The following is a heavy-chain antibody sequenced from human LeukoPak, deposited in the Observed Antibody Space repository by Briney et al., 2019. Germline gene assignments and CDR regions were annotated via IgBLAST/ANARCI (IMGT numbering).Heavy chain of an antibody. V-gene: IGHV4-39*07. CDR2: IYYSGST. J-gene: IGHJ4*02. CDR3: ASGLMDYDFLTGYFDY. CDR1: GGSISSSSYY. Sequence: PSETLSLTCTVSGGSISSSSYYWGWIRQRPEKGLDWIGSIYYSGSTYYNSSLKSRVTISVDTSKNHFSLKLSSVTAADTAVYFCASGLMDYDFLTGYFDYWGQGTLVTVSS. D-gene: IGHD3-9*01.